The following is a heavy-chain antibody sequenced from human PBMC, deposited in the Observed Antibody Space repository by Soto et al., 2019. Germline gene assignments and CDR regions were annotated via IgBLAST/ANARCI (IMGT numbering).Heavy chain of an antibody. CDR2: IGTRSDI. J-gene: IGHJ6*02. V-gene: IGHV3-21*01. CDR1: GFTFSRYS. D-gene: IGHD2-21*02. Sequence: PGGSLRLSCAGSGFTFSRYSMHWVRQAPGKGLEWVSSIGTRSDIYYADSVKGRFTISRDNAKNSLSLQMNSLRAEDTGVYYCAREETAWPLAYGLDVWGHGTTVTVSS. CDR3: AREETAWPLAYGLDV.